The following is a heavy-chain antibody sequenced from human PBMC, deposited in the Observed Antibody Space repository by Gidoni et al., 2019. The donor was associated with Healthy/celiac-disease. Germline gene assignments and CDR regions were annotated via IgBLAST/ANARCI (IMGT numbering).Heavy chain of an antibody. J-gene: IGHJ3*02. D-gene: IGHD7-27*01. CDR1: GFTVSSNY. V-gene: IGHV3-66*02. Sequence: EVQLVESGGGLVQPGGPLRLSCAASGFTVSSNYMSWVRKAPGKGLEWVSVIYSGGSTYYADSVKGRFTISRDNSKNTLYLQMNSLRAEDTAVYYCARAELGQNAFDIWGQGTMVTVSS. CDR3: ARAELGQNAFDI. CDR2: IYSGGST.